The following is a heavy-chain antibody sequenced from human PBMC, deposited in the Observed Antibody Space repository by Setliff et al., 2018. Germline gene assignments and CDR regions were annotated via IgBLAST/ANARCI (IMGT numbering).Heavy chain of an antibody. J-gene: IGHJ4*02. Sequence: PGGSLRLSCAASGFTFSTYSMIWVRQAPGTGLEWVSSISSSSSHIYYADSMKGRFTISRDNAKNSLYLQMNRLRAEDTAVYYCARDSGVARIRKTAFDYWGQGTLVTVSS. CDR1: GFTFSTYS. CDR3: ARDSGVARIRKTAFDY. V-gene: IGHV3-21*04. D-gene: IGHD5-12*01. CDR2: ISSSSSHI.